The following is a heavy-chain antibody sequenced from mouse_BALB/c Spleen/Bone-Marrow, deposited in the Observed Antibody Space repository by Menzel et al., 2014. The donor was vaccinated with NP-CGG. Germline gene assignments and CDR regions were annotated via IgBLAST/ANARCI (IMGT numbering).Heavy chain of an antibody. Sequence: EVKWVESGGGLGQPGGSLKLSCAASGFDFSRYRMSWVRQAPGKGLEWIGEINPDSSTINYTPSLKDKFIISRDNAKNTLYLQMSKVRSEDTALYYCARQGYYGYSDYWGQGTTLTVSS. V-gene: IGHV4-1*02. J-gene: IGHJ2*01. CDR3: ARQGYYGYSDY. CDR2: INPDSSTI. D-gene: IGHD1-2*01. CDR1: GFDFSRYR.